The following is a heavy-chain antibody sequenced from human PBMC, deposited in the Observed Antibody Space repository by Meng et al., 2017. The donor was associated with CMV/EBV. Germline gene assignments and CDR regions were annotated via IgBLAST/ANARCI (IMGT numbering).Heavy chain of an antibody. CDR2: IYWDDDK. CDR3: VRIAAAGRFDY. V-gene: IGHV2-5*02. CDR1: RFLLRASGVG. J-gene: IGHJ4*02. Sequence: TFTDSGRTLLKPTQTLTLTSTFSRFLLRASGVGVGWFRQPPEKALGWPALIYWDDDKRYSPSLKSRLTITKDTSKNQVVLTMTNMDPVDTATYYCVRIAAAGRFDYWGQGTLVTVPS. D-gene: IGHD6-13*01.